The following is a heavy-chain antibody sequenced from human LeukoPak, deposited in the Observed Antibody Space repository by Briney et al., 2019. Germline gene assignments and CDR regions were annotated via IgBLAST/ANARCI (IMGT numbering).Heavy chain of an antibody. D-gene: IGHD6-13*01. CDR2: ISYDGSNK. CDR1: GFTFSSYA. V-gene: IGHV3-30-3*01. CDR3: AKVEYTSSWYGVGSLDY. J-gene: IGHJ4*02. Sequence: GGSLRLSCAASGFTFSSYAMHWVRQAPGKGLEWVAVISYDGSNKYYADSVKGRFTISRDNSMNTLYLQMNSLRAEDTAVYYRAKVEYTSSWYGVGSLDYWGQGTLVTVSS.